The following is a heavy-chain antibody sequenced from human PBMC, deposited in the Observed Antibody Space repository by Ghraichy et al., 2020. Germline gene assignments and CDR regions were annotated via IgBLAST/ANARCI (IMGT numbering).Heavy chain of an antibody. CDR2: IRYDGGFK. V-gene: IGHV3-30*02. Sequence: GGSLRLSCAASEFTFSTYGMHWVRQAPGKGLEWVAFIRYDGGFKFYADSVKGRFTISRDNSKNTLYLQMNSLRAEDTAVYYCAKDSSWAGSPLYFDYWGQGTLVTVSS. J-gene: IGHJ4*02. D-gene: IGHD6-19*01. CDR3: AKDSSWAGSPLYFDY. CDR1: EFTFSTYG.